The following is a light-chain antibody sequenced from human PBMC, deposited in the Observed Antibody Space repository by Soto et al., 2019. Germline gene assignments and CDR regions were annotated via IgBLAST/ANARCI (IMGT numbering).Light chain of an antibody. J-gene: IGLJ1*01. V-gene: IGLV1-40*01. Sequence: QYVLTQPPSVSEAPGQRVTISCTGSSSNIGAGYEAHWYQQVPGTAPKLLIYENNNRPSGVPDRFSGSKSGTSASLAITGLQAEDEAEYDCQSYDSSLSGYVFGTGTKVTVL. CDR2: ENN. CDR1: SSNIGAGYE. CDR3: QSYDSSLSGYV.